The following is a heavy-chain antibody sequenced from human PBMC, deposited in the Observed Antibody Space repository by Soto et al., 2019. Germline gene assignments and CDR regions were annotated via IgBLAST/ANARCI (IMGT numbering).Heavy chain of an antibody. CDR2: IIPIFGTA. V-gene: IGHV1-69*13. Sequence: SVKVSCKASGGTFSSYAISWVRQAPGQGLEWMGGIIPIFGTANYAQKFQGRVTITADESTSTAYMELSSLRSEDTAVYYCARDLVDTAMSDPLDYWGQGTLVTVSS. J-gene: IGHJ4*02. CDR3: ARDLVDTAMSDPLDY. CDR1: GGTFSSYA. D-gene: IGHD5-18*01.